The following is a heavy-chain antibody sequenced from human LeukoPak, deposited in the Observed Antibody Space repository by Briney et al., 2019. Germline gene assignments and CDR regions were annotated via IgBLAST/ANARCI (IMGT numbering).Heavy chain of an antibody. D-gene: IGHD3-10*01. CDR2: IYYSGST. V-gene: IGHV4-31*03. J-gene: IGHJ6*03. Sequence: SQTLSLTCTVSGGSISSGGYYWNWIRQHPGKGLECIGYIYYSGSTYYNPSLKSRVTISVDTSKNQFSLKLSSVTAADTAVYYCARGFGIAEDYYYYMDVWGKGTTVTVSS. CDR1: GGSISSGGYY. CDR3: ARGFGIAEDYYYYMDV.